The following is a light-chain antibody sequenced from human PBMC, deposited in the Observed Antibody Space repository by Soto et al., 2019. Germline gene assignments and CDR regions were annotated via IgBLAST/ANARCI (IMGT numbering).Light chain of an antibody. CDR3: QQYGSSPWT. Sequence: EIVLTQSPGTLSLSPGGRATLSCRASQSVSSSYLAWYQQKPGQAPRPLIYGASSRAIGIPDRFSGSGSGTDFTLTISRLEPEDFAVYYCQQYGSSPWTFGQGTKVDI. J-gene: IGKJ1*01. CDR1: QSVSSSY. CDR2: GAS. V-gene: IGKV3-20*01.